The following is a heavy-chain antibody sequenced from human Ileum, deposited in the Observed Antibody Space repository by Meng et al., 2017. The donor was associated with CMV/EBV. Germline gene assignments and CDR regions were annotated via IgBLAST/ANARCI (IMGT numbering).Heavy chain of an antibody. CDR2: ITPYNGNT. Sequence: QVQLVQAGADVKKPGASGKVSCKASGYTFTTFGVNWVRQAPGQGLEWMGWITPYNGNTNYAHSLQGRVTMTTDTSTSTAYMELRNLRSDDTAVYYCAREEFSGYVSSWGQGTLVTVSS. V-gene: IGHV1-18*01. D-gene: IGHD5-12*01. J-gene: IGHJ5*02. CDR1: GYTFTTFG. CDR3: AREEFSGYVSS.